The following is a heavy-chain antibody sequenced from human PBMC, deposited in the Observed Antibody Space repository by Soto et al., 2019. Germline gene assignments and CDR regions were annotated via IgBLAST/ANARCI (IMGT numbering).Heavy chain of an antibody. Sequence: QVQLVQSGAEVKKPGSSVKVSCKASGGTFSSYAISWVRQAPGQGLEWMGGIIPIFGTANYAQKFQGRVTITADESTSTAYMELSSLRSEDTVVYYCARGQRFLEWLHYYYYYYGMDVWGQGTTVTVSS. J-gene: IGHJ6*02. CDR3: ARGQRFLEWLHYYYYYYGMDV. D-gene: IGHD3-3*01. V-gene: IGHV1-69*01. CDR1: GGTFSSYA. CDR2: IIPIFGTA.